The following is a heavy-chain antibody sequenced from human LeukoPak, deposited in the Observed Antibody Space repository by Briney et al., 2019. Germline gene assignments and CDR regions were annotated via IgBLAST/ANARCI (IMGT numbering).Heavy chain of an antibody. CDR2: IYSGGST. J-gene: IGHJ4*02. V-gene: IGHV3-53*01. D-gene: IGHD1-26*01. CDR1: GFTVSSNY. Sequence: PGGSLRLSCAASGFTVSSNYMSWVRQAPGKGLEWVSVIYSGGSTYYADSVKGRFTISRDNSKNTLYLQMNSLRAEDTAVYYCARRGSYSFFDYWGQGTLVTVSS. CDR3: ARRGSYSFFDY.